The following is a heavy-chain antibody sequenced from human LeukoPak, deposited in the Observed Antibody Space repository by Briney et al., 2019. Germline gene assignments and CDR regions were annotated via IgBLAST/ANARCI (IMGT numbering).Heavy chain of an antibody. CDR1: GDSVSSNSAA. V-gene: IGHV6-1*01. J-gene: IGHJ3*02. D-gene: IGHD3-22*01. CDR2: TYYRSKWYN. CDR3: AASTTRITMKVDI. Sequence: SQTLSLTCAISGDSVSSNSAAWNWIRQSPSRGLEWLGRTYYRSKWYNDYAASVKSRITINPDTSKSQFSLQLNSVTPEDTAVYYCAASTTRITMKVDIWGQGTMVTVSS.